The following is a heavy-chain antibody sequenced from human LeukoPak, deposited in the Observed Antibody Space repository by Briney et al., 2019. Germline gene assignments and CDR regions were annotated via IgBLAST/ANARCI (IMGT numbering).Heavy chain of an antibody. CDR2: ISYDGSNK. CDR3: ARDSSPAFLGELSFSFDY. V-gene: IGHV3-30*04. CDR1: GFTFSSYA. J-gene: IGHJ4*02. Sequence: GGSLRLSCAASGFTFSSYAMHWVRQAPGKGLEWVAVISYDGSNKYYADSVKGRFTISRDNSKNTLYLQMNSLRAEDTAVYYCARDSSPAFLGELSFSFDYWGQGTLVTVSS. D-gene: IGHD3-16*02.